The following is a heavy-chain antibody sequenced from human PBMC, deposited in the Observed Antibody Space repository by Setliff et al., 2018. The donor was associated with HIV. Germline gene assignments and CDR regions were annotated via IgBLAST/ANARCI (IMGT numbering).Heavy chain of an antibody. Sequence: KPSETLSLTCAVYGGSFSGYYWSWIRQPPGKGLEWIGEINHSGSTNHNPSLKSRVTISIDTSKNQFSLKVSSVTAADTALYYCARGLPGTYRYSYYYYYMDVWDKGTTVTVSS. CDR2: INHSGST. D-gene: IGHD3-16*02. V-gene: IGHV4-34*01. J-gene: IGHJ6*03. CDR3: ARGLPGTYRYSYYYYYMDV. CDR1: GGSFSGYY.